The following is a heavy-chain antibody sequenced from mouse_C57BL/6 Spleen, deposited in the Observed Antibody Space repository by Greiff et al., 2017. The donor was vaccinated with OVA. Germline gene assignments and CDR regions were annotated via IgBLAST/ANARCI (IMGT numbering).Heavy chain of an antibody. V-gene: IGHV5-17*01. CDR3: ARGYYGSSPYYFDY. D-gene: IGHD1-1*01. J-gene: IGHJ2*01. CDR2: ISSGSSTI. Sequence: DVMLVESGGGLVKPGGSLKLSCAASGFTFSDYGMHWVRQAPEKGLEWVAYISSGSSTIYYADTVKGRFTISRVNAKNTLFLQMTSLRSEDTAMYYCARGYYGSSPYYFDYWGQGTTLTVSS. CDR1: GFTFSDYG.